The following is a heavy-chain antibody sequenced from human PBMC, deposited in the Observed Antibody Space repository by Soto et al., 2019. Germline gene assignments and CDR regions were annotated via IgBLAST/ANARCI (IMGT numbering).Heavy chain of an antibody. CDR1: GFTLSSYG. CDR2: ISYDGSNK. D-gene: IGHD3-22*01. Sequence: QVQLVESGGGVVQPGRSLRLSCAASGFTLSSYGMHWVRQAPGKGLEWVAVISYDGSNKYYADSVKGRFTISRDNSKNTLYLQMNSLRAEDTAVYYCAKDIPRYDSSGYSAFDYWGQGTLVTVSS. CDR3: AKDIPRYDSSGYSAFDY. J-gene: IGHJ4*02. V-gene: IGHV3-30*18.